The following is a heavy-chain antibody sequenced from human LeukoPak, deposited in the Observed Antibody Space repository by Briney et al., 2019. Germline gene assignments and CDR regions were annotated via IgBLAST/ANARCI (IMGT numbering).Heavy chain of an antibody. CDR2: ISSSGSTI. CDR3: ARVWGNRGAFDI. Sequence: GGSLRLSCAASGFTFSRYSMNWVRQAPGKGLEWVSYISSSGSTIYYADSVKGRFTISRDNAKNSLYLQMNSLRAEDTAVYYCARVWGNRGAFDIWGQGTMVTVSS. D-gene: IGHD3-16*01. J-gene: IGHJ3*02. CDR1: GFTFSRYS. V-gene: IGHV3-48*04.